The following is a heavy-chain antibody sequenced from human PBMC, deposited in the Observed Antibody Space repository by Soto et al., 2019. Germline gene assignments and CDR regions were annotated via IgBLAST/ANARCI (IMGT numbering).Heavy chain of an antibody. Sequence: EVQLVESGGGLVKPGGSLRLSCAASGFTFSSYSMNWVRQAPGKGLEWVSSISSSSSYIYYADSVKGRFTISRDNAKNSLYLQMTSLRAEDTGAYYCAREQPGYSYGYGLGYWGQGTLVTVSS. J-gene: IGHJ4*02. V-gene: IGHV3-21*01. D-gene: IGHD5-18*01. CDR2: ISSSSSYI. CDR3: AREQPGYSYGYGLGY. CDR1: GFTFSSYS.